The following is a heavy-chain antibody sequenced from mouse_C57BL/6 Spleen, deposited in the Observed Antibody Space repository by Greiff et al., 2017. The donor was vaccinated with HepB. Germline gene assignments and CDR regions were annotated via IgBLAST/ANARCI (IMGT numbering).Heavy chain of an antibody. CDR1: GYTFTTYP. CDR2: FHPYNDDT. D-gene: IGHD1-1*01. CDR3: AIHYYGSSYFDY. Sequence: VKLMESGAELVKPGASVKMSCKASGYTFTTYPIEWMKQNHGKSLEWIGNFHPYNDDTKYNEKFKGKATLTVEKSSSTVYLELSRLTSDDSAVYYCAIHYYGSSYFDYWGQGTTLTVSS. V-gene: IGHV1-47*01. J-gene: IGHJ2*01.